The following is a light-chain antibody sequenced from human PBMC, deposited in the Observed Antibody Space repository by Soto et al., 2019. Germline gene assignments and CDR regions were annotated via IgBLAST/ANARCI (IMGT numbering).Light chain of an antibody. CDR2: EVT. CDR3: SSYAASNNFYFV. J-gene: IGLJ3*02. V-gene: IGLV2-8*01. CDR1: SSDVGGYNY. Sequence: QSALTQRPSASGSPGQSVTISCTGTSSDVGGYNYVSWYQQYPGRAPKLMIYEVTKRPSGVPDRFSGSKSGNTASLTVSGLQAEDEADYYCSSYAASNNFYFVFGGGTQLTVL.